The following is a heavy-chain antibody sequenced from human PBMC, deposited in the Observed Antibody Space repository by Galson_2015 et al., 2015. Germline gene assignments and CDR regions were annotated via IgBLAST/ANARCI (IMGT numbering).Heavy chain of an antibody. CDR3: AGPTYYYDSSGYQVLVWSFDI. Sequence: QSGAEVKKPGESLRISCTGSGYSFTSYWISWVRQMPGKGLEWMGRIDPSVSYTHYSPSFHGHVTISADKSISTAYLQWSSLKASDTAIDYCAGPTYYYDSSGYQVLVWSFDIWGQGTMVTVSS. J-gene: IGHJ3*02. CDR2: IDPSVSYT. V-gene: IGHV5-10-1*01. CDR1: GYSFTSYW. D-gene: IGHD3-22*01.